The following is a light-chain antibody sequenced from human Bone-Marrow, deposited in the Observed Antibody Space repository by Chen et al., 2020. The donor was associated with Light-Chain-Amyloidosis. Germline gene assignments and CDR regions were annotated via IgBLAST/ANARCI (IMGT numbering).Light chain of an antibody. J-gene: IGLJ2*01. V-gene: IGLV3-25*03. Sequence: SYELTHPHSVSVSPGQTARLTCSGDDLPTKYAYWYQQKPGQAPVLVIHRDTERPSGIAERFSGSSSGTTATLTISGVQAEDEADYHCQSADSSGTYEVIFGGGTKLTVL. CDR2: RDT. CDR1: DLPTKY. CDR3: QSADSSGTYEVI.